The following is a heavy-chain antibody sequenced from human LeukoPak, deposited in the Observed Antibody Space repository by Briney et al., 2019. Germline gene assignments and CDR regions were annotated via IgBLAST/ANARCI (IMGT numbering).Heavy chain of an antibody. Sequence: SETLSLTCTVSGGSISSGSYYWSWLRQPAGKGLEWIGRISSSGSTNYNPSLKSRVTISVDTSKNQFSLKLSSVTAADTAVYYCARRYGSGSYGYYYYYMDVWGKGTTVTVSS. CDR2: ISSSGST. D-gene: IGHD3-10*01. V-gene: IGHV4-61*02. J-gene: IGHJ6*03. CDR3: ARRYGSGSYGYYYYYMDV. CDR1: GGSISSGSYY.